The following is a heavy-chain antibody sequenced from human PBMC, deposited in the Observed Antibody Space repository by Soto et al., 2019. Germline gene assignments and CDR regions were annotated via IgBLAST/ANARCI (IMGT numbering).Heavy chain of an antibody. V-gene: IGHV3-7*01. CDR2: IKQDGSEK. J-gene: IGHJ4*02. D-gene: IGHD3-3*01. CDR3: ARVRSLFGVGIGQPNPLDY. CDR1: GFTFSSYW. Sequence: GGSLRLSCAASGFTFSSYWMSWVRQAPGKGLKWVANIKQDGSEKYYVDSVKGRFTISRDNAKNSLYLQMNSLRAEDTAVYYCARVRSLFGVGIGQPNPLDYWGQGTLVTVSS.